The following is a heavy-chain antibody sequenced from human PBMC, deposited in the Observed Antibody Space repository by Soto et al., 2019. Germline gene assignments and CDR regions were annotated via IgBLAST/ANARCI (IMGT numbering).Heavy chain of an antibody. Sequence: EASVKVSCKASGYTFTSYDINWVRQATGQGLEWMGWMNPESGNIGYAQKFQGRVTMTRNTSISTAYMDLIGLRSDDTAVYYCARFVRHQLPTIDFWGQGTLVTVS. V-gene: IGHV1-8*01. CDR2: MNPESGNI. CDR3: ARFVRHQLPTIDF. D-gene: IGHD2-2*01. CDR1: GYTFTSYD. J-gene: IGHJ4*02.